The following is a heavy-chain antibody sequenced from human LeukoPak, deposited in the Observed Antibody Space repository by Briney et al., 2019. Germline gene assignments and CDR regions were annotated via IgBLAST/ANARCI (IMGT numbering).Heavy chain of an antibody. Sequence: PGGSLRLSCAASGFTFDDYALHWVRQAPGKGLEWVSGISWNSGSIGYADSVKGRFTISRDNAKNSLYLQMNSLRAEDTALYYCAKGPGYYDFWSGLPYYFDYWGQATLVTVSS. V-gene: IGHV3-9*01. D-gene: IGHD3-3*01. CDR1: GFTFDDYA. CDR3: AKGPGYYDFWSGLPYYFDY. CDR2: ISWNSGSI. J-gene: IGHJ4*02.